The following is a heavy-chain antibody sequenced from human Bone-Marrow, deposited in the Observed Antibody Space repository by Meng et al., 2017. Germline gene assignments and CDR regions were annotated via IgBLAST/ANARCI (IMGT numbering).Heavy chain of an antibody. CDR2: MKSNVDGGTV. J-gene: IGHJ4*01. Sequence: EVQLWESGGGFVKPGGSLRLSCAASGFTFSNAWMTWVRQAPGKGLEWIGRMKSNVDGGTVDYAAAVKGRFFISRDDSENTFYLQMNSLKTEDTAVYYCSGHVDYWGHGTLVTVSS. V-gene: IGHV3-15*01. CDR1: GFTFSNAW. CDR3: SGHVDY.